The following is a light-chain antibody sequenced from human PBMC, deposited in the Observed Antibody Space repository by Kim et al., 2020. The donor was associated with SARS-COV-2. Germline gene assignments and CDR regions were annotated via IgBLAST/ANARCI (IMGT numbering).Light chain of an antibody. CDR3: QQLTSYSLT. Sequence: SASVGDRLTITCRARKVISSYLAWYQQKPGKAPKLLIYAASTLHTGVPYRFSGSGSGTEFTLTISRMQPEDFAAYYCQQLTSYSLTFGGGTKLEI. J-gene: IGKJ4*01. CDR2: AAS. CDR1: KVISSY. V-gene: IGKV1-9*01.